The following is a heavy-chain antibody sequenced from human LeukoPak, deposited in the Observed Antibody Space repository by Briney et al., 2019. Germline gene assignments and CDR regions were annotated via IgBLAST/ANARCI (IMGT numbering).Heavy chain of an antibody. J-gene: IGHJ4*02. Sequence: ASVKVSCKASGYTFISYGISWVRQAPGQGLEWMGMIYPRDGSTSYAQKFQGRVTVTRDTSTSTVPMELSGLRSEDTAVYYCARDQEGFDYWGQGTLVTVSS. CDR1: GYTFISYG. CDR3: ARDQEGFDY. CDR2: IYPRDGST. V-gene: IGHV1-46*01.